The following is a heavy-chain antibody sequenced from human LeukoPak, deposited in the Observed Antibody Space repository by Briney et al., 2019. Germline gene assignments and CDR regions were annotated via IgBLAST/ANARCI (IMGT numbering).Heavy chain of an antibody. CDR3: ARERDGYCGGDCYYYYGMDV. V-gene: IGHV3-66*01. Sequence: GGSLRLSCTASGFAVSSNYINWVRQAPGKGLEWVSVIHTGGTTYYADSVKGRFTISRDNSKNTVYLQMNSLRAEDTALYYCARERDGYCGGDCYYYYGMDVWGQGTMVTVSS. J-gene: IGHJ6*02. CDR1: GFAVSSNY. CDR2: IHTGGTT. D-gene: IGHD2-21*02.